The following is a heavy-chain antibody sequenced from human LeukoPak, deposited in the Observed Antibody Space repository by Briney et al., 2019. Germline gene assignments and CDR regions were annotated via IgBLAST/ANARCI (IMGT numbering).Heavy chain of an antibody. J-gene: IGHJ4*02. CDR1: GFTVSSNY. Sequence: GGSLRLSCAASGFTVSSNYMSWVRQAPGKGLEWVSVIYSGGSTYYADSVKGRFTISRDNSKNTLYLQMNSLRAEDTAVYYCARDYYGSGSYDYWGQGTLVTVSS. CDR2: IYSGGST. CDR3: ARDYYGSGSYDY. D-gene: IGHD3-10*01. V-gene: IGHV3-53*01.